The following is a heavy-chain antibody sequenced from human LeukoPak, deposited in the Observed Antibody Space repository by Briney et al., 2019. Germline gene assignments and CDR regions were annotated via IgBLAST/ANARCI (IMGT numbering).Heavy chain of an antibody. CDR2: INPSGGST. CDR3: ARDRVYYDSSGYYPGNDAFDI. D-gene: IGHD3-22*01. J-gene: IGHJ3*02. Sequence: GASVKVSCKASGYTFTSYYMHWVRQAPGQGLEWMGIINPSGGSTSYAQKFQGRVTMTRDMSTSTVYMELSSLRSEDTAVYYCARDRVYYDSSGYYPGNDAFDIWGQGTMVTVSS. CDR1: GYTFTSYY. V-gene: IGHV1-46*01.